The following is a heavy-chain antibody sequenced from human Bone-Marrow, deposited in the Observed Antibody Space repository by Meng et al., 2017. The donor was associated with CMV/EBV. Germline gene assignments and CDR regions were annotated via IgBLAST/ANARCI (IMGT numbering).Heavy chain of an antibody. CDR3: ARALIQLWYP. D-gene: IGHD5-18*01. CDR1: GGSFSGYY. V-gene: IGHV4-34*01. CDR2: IYYSGST. Sequence: GSLRLSCAVYGGSFSGYYWSWIRQPPGKGLEWIGSIYYSGSTYYNPSLKSRVTISVDTSKNQFSLKLSSVTAADTAVYYCARALIQLWYPWGQGTLVTVSS. J-gene: IGHJ5*02.